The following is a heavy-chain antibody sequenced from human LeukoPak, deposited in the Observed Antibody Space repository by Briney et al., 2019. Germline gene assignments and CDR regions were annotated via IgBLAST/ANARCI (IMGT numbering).Heavy chain of an antibody. CDR3: ARSRGDSTGWYTFDY. CDR1: GGSISSYN. J-gene: IGHJ4*02. D-gene: IGHD6-19*01. Sequence: SETLSLTCTVSGGSISSYNWNWIRQPPGKGLEWIGNIYDSGSTNYNPSLKSRVTISLDTSNNQFSLKLTSVTAADTAVYYCARSRGDSTGWYTFDYWGQGTLVTVSS. CDR2: IYDSGST. V-gene: IGHV4-59*08.